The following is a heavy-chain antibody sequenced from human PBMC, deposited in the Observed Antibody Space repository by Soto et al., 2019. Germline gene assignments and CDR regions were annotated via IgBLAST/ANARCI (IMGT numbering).Heavy chain of an antibody. CDR1: GYTFTNYW. Sequence: PGESLKISCQTSGYTFTNYWIGWVRQMPGGGLEWLGLIFPRDFDVRYSPSFEGQVTISADRSTATAFLRWRSLEASDSALYFCARLVSLLQTIDSWGQGTPVTVSS. J-gene: IGHJ5*01. D-gene: IGHD4-4*01. V-gene: IGHV5-51*01. CDR2: IFPRDFDV. CDR3: ARLVSLLQTIDS.